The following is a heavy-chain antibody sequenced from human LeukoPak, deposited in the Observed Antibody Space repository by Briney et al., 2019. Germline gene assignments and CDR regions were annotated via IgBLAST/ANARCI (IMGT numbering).Heavy chain of an antibody. D-gene: IGHD2-15*01. CDR3: ARVGYCSGGSCYYYYYGMDV. V-gene: IGHV3-21*01. Sequence: PGGSLRLSCAASEFTFSNYAMNWVRQAPGKGLEWVSSISSSSDYIYYADSVKGRFSISRDNAKNSLYLQMNSLRAEDTAVYYCARVGYCSGGSCYYYYYGMDVWGQGTTVTVSS. CDR2: ISSSSDYI. J-gene: IGHJ6*02. CDR1: EFTFSNYA.